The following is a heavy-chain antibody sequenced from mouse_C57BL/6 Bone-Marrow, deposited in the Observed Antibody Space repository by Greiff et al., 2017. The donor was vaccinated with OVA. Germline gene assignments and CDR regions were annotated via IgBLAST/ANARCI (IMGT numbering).Heavy chain of an antibody. CDR3: ARLDYYGSSYDY. CDR1: GYTFTSYW. CDR2: IYPGSGST. J-gene: IGHJ2*01. D-gene: IGHD1-1*01. V-gene: IGHV1-55*01. Sequence: QVQLKQSGAELVKPGASVKMSCKASGYTFTSYWITWVKQRPGQGLEWIGDIYPGSGSTNYNEKFKSKATLTVDTSSSTAYMQLSSLTSEDSAVYYCARLDYYGSSYDYWGQGTTLTVSS.